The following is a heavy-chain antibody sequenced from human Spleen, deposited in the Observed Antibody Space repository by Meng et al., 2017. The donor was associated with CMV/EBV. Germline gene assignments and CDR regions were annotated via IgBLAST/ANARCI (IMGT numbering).Heavy chain of an antibody. D-gene: IGHD3-10*01. CDR3: ARTRGASGGPQDGMDV. Sequence: GESLKISCAASGFSVSSNYMNWVRQAPGKGLEWVSVIYSGGSTYYADSVKGRFTISRDNSKNTLYLQMNSLRPEDTAVFYCARTRGASGGPQDGMDVWGQGTTVTVSS. CDR2: IYSGGST. V-gene: IGHV3-53*05. CDR1: GFSVSSNY. J-gene: IGHJ6*02.